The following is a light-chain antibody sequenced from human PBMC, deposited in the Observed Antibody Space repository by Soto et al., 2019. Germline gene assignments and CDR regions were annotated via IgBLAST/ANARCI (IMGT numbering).Light chain of an antibody. CDR1: SSDVGGYNY. Sequence: QSALTQPRSVSGSLGQSVTISCTGTSSDVGGYNYVSWYEQHPVKAPKLMIYDVTKRPSGVPDRFSGSKSGNTASLTISGLQAEDEADYYCCSYAGSYTWVFGTGTKVTVL. CDR2: DVT. CDR3: CSYAGSYTWV. V-gene: IGLV2-11*01. J-gene: IGLJ1*01.